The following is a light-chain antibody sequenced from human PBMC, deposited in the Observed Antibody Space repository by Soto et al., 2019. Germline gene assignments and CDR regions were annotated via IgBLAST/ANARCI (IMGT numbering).Light chain of an antibody. CDR1: SSNIGAGYD. Sequence: QSALTQPPSMSGAPGQRVTISCTGSSSNIGAGYDVHWYQHLPGTAPKLLIFGNSDRPSGVPDRFSGSKSGTSASLAISGLQAEDEADYYCQSYDSSLIGWVFGTGTKSPS. J-gene: IGLJ1*01. V-gene: IGLV1-40*01. CDR2: GNS. CDR3: QSYDSSLIGWV.